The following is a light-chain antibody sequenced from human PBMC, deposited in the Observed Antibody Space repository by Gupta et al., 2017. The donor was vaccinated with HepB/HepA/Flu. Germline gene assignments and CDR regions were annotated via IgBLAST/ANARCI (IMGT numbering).Light chain of an antibody. CDR2: GAF. J-gene: IGKJ2*01. V-gene: IGKV3-20*01. CDR3: QQYVSSPPEFT. Sequence: EDIFTLSPGTLSLSPGERATLSCSTSQSVSSSYLAWYQQKPGQAPRLLLFGAFNRATGIPDGFSGSRSGTAFALPIISLEPEEFAVFYCQQYVSSPPEFTFGQGTKLEI. CDR1: QSVSSSY.